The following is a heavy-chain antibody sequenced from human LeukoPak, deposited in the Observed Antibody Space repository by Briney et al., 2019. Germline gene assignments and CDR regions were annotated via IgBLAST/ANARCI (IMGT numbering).Heavy chain of an antibody. CDR1: GGSISSSSYY. V-gene: IGHV4-39*07. D-gene: IGHD3-10*01. CDR2: IYYSGST. CDR3: ARGSMVRGVRLDY. Sequence: PSETLSLTCTVSGGSISSSSYYWGWIRQPPGKGLEWIGSIYYSGSTYCNPSLKSRVTISVDTSKNQFSLKLSSVTAADTAVYYCARGSMVRGVRLDYWGQGTLVTVSS. J-gene: IGHJ4*02.